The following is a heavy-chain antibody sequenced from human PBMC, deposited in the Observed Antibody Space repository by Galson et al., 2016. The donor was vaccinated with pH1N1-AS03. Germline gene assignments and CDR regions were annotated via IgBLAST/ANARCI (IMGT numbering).Heavy chain of an antibody. Sequence: SLRLSCAASGFNFRGYYMSWIRQAPGKGLEWVSYINAGNNYREYADSVKGRITVSRDNAKSSLYLQMNSLRAEDTAVYYCARLQRDTILTDSFFDYWGQGTLVTVSS. CDR3: ARLQRDTILTDSFFDY. CDR2: INAGNNYR. V-gene: IGHV3-11*06. CDR1: GFNFRGYY. J-gene: IGHJ4*02. D-gene: IGHD5-18*01.